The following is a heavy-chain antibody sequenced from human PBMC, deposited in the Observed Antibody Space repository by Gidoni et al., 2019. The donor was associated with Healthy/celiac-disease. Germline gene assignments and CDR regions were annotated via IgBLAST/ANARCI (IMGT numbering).Heavy chain of an antibody. CDR2: IYTGGST. J-gene: IGHJ6*02. V-gene: IGHV4-61*02. CDR3: ARDPIVVVPAADRYYYYYGMDV. Sequence: QVQLQESGPGLVKPSQTLSLTCPVPGCSISSGNYHSSCVRQPTGKGLEWIGRIYTGGSTNYNPSLKRRVTISVDTSKNQFSLKLSSVTAADTAVYYCARDPIVVVPAADRYYYYYGMDVWGQGTTVTVSS. D-gene: IGHD2-2*01. CDR1: GCSISSGNYH.